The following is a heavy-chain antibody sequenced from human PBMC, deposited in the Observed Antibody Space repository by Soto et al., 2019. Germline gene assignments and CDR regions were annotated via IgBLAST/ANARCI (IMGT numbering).Heavy chain of an antibody. CDR2: TSYDGSNT. V-gene: IGHV3-30-3*01. J-gene: IGHJ4*02. Sequence: QVPLVESGGGVVQPGRSLRLSFAASGFTLSNYAMYWVRQAPGKGLEWVAVTSYDGSNTYYADSVKGRFTISRDNSKNTLYLQMNSLRAEDTAVYYCASRNYHSSGLEYWGQGTPVTVSS. CDR3: ASRNYHSSGLEY. CDR1: GFTLSNYA. D-gene: IGHD3-22*01.